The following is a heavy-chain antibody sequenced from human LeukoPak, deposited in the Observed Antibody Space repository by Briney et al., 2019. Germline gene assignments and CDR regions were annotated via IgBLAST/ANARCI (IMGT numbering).Heavy chain of an antibody. Sequence: ASVKVSCKASGYTFTSYGISWVRQAPGQGLEWMGWISAYNGSTNYAQKLQGRVTMTTDTSTSTAYMELRSLRSDDTAVYYCARDNVVVVAATPSAFDYWGQGTLVTVSS. CDR2: ISAYNGST. CDR1: GYTFTSYG. J-gene: IGHJ4*02. V-gene: IGHV1-18*01. D-gene: IGHD2-15*01. CDR3: ARDNVVVVAATPSAFDY.